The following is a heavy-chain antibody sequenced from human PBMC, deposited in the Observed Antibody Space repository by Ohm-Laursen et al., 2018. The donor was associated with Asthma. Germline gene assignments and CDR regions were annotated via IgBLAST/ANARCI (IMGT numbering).Heavy chain of an antibody. J-gene: IGHJ4*02. CDR1: GFTFTTFW. D-gene: IGHD6-19*01. V-gene: IGHV3-7*01. CDR3: ARDEGAVTGTIDY. CDR2: IREDGNRK. Sequence: GSLRLSCAASGFTFTTFWLSWVRQTPEKGLEWVANIREDGNRKGYVDSVRGRFTISRDNSKNTVYLQMNSLRAEDTAMYYCARDEGAVTGTIDYWGQGTLVTVSS.